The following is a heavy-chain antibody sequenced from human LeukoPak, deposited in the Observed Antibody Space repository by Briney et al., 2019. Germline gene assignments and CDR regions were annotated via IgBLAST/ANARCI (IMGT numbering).Heavy chain of an antibody. CDR3: ARVLLYYYDSSGYYPLDY. D-gene: IGHD3-22*01. CDR1: GFSFSGYS. V-gene: IGHV3-21*06. Sequence: PGGSLRLSCAASGFSFSGYSMNWVRQAPGKGLEWVSFISSSGSYIYYADSVKGRFTISRDNAKNSLYLQMNSLRAEDTAVYYCARVLLYYYDSSGYYPLDYWGQGTLVTVSS. J-gene: IGHJ4*02. CDR2: ISSSGSYI.